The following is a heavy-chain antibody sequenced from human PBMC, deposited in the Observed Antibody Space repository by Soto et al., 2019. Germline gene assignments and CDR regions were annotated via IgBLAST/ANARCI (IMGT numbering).Heavy chain of an antibody. D-gene: IGHD6-19*01. CDR1: GGSISNKY. CDR2: MSSSGVT. Sequence: QVQLQESGPGLVKPSETLSLTCTVSGGSISNKYWSWIRQPAGKGLEWIGRMSSSGVTNYSPSLKSRVTMSVGMSKNQFSLKLSSVTATDAAVYYCARALDSSGWYGDDAFDIWGQGTVVTVSS. V-gene: IGHV4-4*07. CDR3: ARALDSSGWYGDDAFDI. J-gene: IGHJ3*02.